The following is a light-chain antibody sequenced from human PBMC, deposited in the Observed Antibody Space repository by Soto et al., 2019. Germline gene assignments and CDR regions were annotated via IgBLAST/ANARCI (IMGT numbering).Light chain of an antibody. J-gene: IGKJ2*01. CDR2: WAS. CDR1: QSVLESSNNKNY. V-gene: IGKV4-1*01. CDR3: QRLYSLPFT. Sequence: DIVMTQSPDSLAVSLGERATINCKSSQSVLESSNNKNYFGWYQQKPGQPPKLIIYWASTRESGVPDRFSGSGSGRDFTLTISGLQAEDVAVYYCQRLYSLPFTFGQGTKLEVK.